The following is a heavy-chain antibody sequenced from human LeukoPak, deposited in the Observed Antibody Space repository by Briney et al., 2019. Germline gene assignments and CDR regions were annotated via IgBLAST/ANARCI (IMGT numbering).Heavy chain of an antibody. CDR2: ISPHNGNT. V-gene: IGHV1-18*01. CDR1: GYTFTNYG. Sequence: GASVKVSCKASGYTFTNYGISWVRQAPGQGLEWMGWISPHNGNTNYAQNLQGRVTRTTDTSTTTAYMELRSLRSDDTAVYYCARDSARGYSYGGPSNYYYYGMDVWGQGTTVTVSS. CDR3: ARDSARGYSYGGPSNYYYYGMDV. D-gene: IGHD5-18*01. J-gene: IGHJ6*02.